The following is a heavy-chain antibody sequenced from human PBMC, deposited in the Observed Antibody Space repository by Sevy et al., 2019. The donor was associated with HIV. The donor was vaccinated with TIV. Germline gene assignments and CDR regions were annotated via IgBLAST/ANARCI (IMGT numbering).Heavy chain of an antibody. CDR3: PHTIDTFSSWCAYDNFHGLDV. Sequence: SSPTLVKPTQTLTLTCTYSGFSVSIDNMGVGWIRQPPGKALEWLAFIYWNDVKRYSPLLKNRLTITKDTSKKQVILTMTSMDPVDTATYYCPHTIDTFSSWCAYDNFHGLDVWGPGTPVTVSS. J-gene: IGHJ6*02. D-gene: IGHD3-9*01. V-gene: IGHV2-5*01. CDR2: IYWNDVK. CDR1: GFSVSIDNMG.